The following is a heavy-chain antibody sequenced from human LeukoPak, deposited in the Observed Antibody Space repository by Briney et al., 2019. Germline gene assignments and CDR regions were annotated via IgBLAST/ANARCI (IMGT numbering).Heavy chain of an antibody. Sequence: PSETLSLTCTVSGGSISSGGYYWSWIRQHPGKGLEWIGYIYYSGSTYYNPSLKSRVTISVDTSKNQFSLKLSSVTAADTAVYYCARSLYGAGDAFDIWGQGTMVTVSS. CDR1: GGSISSGGYY. J-gene: IGHJ3*02. CDR3: ARSLYGAGDAFDI. V-gene: IGHV4-31*03. D-gene: IGHD4-17*01. CDR2: IYYSGST.